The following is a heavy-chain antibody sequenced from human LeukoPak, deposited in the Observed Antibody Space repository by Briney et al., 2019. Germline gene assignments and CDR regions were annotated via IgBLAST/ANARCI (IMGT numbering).Heavy chain of an antibody. CDR3: TRDPHALDF. Sequence: GGSLRLSCAASGFTFSSYAMSWVRQAPGKGLEWVSAISGSGDSTYYGDSVKGRFTISRDNSKNTLYLQMSSLRDEDTAVYYCTRDPHALDFWGQGTLVTVSS. V-gene: IGHV3-23*01. CDR2: ISGSGDST. J-gene: IGHJ4*02. CDR1: GFTFSSYA.